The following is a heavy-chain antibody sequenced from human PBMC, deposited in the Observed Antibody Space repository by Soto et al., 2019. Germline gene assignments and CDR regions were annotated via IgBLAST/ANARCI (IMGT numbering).Heavy chain of an antibody. V-gene: IGHV3-33*01. CDR3: ARDLIAAAGEFDP. CDR2: IWYDGSNK. CDR1: GFTFSSYG. Sequence: PGGSLRLSCAASGFTFSSYGMHWVRQAPGKGLEWVAVIWYDGSNKYYADSVKGLFTISRDNSKNTLYLQMNSLRAEDTSVYYCARDLIAAAGEFDPWGQGTLVTVSS. D-gene: IGHD6-13*01. J-gene: IGHJ5*02.